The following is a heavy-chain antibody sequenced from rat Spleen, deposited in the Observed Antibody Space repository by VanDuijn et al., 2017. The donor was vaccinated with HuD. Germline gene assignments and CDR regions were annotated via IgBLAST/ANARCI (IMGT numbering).Heavy chain of an antibody. Sequence: EVQLVESGGGLVQPGRSLKLSCTASGFTFSTFPMVWVRQAPKKGLEWVASISTGGGSTYYRNSVKGRFTISRDNAKSSLYLQMDSLRSGDTATFYCVRQDTSGYSNWFTYWGQGVMVTVSS. CDR1: GFTFSTFP. V-gene: IGHV5-25*01. D-gene: IGHD4-3*01. J-gene: IGHJ2*01. CDR3: VRQDTSGYSNWFTY. CDR2: ISTGGGST.